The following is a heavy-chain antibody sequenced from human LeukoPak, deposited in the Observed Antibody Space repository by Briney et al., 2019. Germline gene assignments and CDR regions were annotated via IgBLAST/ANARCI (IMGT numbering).Heavy chain of an antibody. CDR1: GGSFSGYY. CDR2: INHSGST. Sequence: SETLSLTCAVYGGSFSGYYWSWIRQPPGKGLEWIREINHSGSTNYNPSLKSRVTISVDTSKNQFSLKLSSVTAADTAVYYGARGIAAHGGYYYYYYYMDVWGKGTTVTVSS. V-gene: IGHV4-34*01. CDR3: ARGIAAHGGYYYYYYYMDV. D-gene: IGHD6-6*01. J-gene: IGHJ6*03.